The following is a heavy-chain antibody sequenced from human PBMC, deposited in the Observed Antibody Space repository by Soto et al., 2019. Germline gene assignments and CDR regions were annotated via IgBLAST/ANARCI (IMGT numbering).Heavy chain of an antibody. J-gene: IGHJ4*02. Sequence: SETLSLTCTISGGSISSYYWSWIRQTPGKGLEWIGYVYFSGSTNYNPSLKSRVLISIDTSRNQFSLKLNSVTAADTAVYYCARTVLEWLFANFDYWGQGTLVTVSS. CDR3: ARTVLEWLFANFDY. CDR1: GGSISSYY. V-gene: IGHV4-59*01. CDR2: VYFSGST. D-gene: IGHD3-3*01.